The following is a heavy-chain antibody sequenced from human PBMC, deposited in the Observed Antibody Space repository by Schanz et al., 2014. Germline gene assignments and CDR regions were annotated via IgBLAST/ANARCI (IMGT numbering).Heavy chain of an antibody. CDR2: ITTGGNT. J-gene: IGHJ5*01. CDR1: GFTFSTYA. V-gene: IGHV3-23*04. Sequence: EVQLVESGGGLVQPGRSLRLSCSASGFTFSTYAMSWARQTPGKGLEWVSSITTGGNTYYRDSVKGRFIVSRDNSKNTLYLEMNRLRVDDTAVYYCSKDKQGSRSDDSWGQGTLVTVSS. D-gene: IGHD2-15*01. CDR3: SKDKQGSRSDDS.